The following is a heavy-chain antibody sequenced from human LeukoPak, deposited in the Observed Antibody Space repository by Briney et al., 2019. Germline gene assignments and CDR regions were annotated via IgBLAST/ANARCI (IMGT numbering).Heavy chain of an antibody. Sequence: SGTRSLTCAVSGGSISSSNWWRWVRQPPGKGLEWIGEIYHSGSTNYNPSLKSRVTISVDKSKNQFSLKLSSVTAADTAVYYCASSLGYCSSTSCYALDYFDYWGQGTLVTVSS. J-gene: IGHJ4*02. V-gene: IGHV4-4*02. D-gene: IGHD2-2*01. CDR3: ASSLGYCSSTSCYALDYFDY. CDR1: GGSISSSNW. CDR2: IYHSGST.